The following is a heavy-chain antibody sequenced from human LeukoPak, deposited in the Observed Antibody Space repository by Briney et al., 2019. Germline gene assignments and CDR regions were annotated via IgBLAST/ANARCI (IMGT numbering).Heavy chain of an antibody. D-gene: IGHD4-11*01. CDR2: INHSGST. V-gene: IGHV4-34*01. CDR1: GGSFSGYY. J-gene: IGHJ6*02. Sequence: SETLSLTCAVYGGSFSGYYWSWIRQPPGKGLEWIGEINHSGSTNYNPSLKSRVTISVDTSKDQFSLKLSSVTAADTAVYYCARSYSNYTEDYYYGMDVWGQGTTVTVSS. CDR3: ARSYSNYTEDYYYGMDV.